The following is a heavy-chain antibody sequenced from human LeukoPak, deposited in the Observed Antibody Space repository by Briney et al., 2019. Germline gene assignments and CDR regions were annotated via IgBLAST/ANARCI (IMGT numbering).Heavy chain of an antibody. D-gene: IGHD3-10*01. V-gene: IGHV3-48*03. Sequence: GGSLRLSCAASGFTFSSYEMNWVRQAPGKGLEWVSYISSSGSTIYYADSVKGRFTISRDNAKNSLYLQMNSLRAEDTAVYYCARASITMGRGELIYYFDYWGQGTLVTVSS. J-gene: IGHJ4*02. CDR2: ISSSGSTI. CDR1: GFTFSSYE. CDR3: ARASITMGRGELIYYFDY.